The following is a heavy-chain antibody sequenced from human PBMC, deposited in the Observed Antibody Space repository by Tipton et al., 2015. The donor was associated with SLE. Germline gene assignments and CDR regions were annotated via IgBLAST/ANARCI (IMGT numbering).Heavy chain of an antibody. D-gene: IGHD3-10*01. CDR2: GFAGGLT. Sequence: TLSLTCTVSGDSFSSGSSSWNWVRQPAGRGLEWIGRGFAGGLTDYNPSLKSRVTISIDTSNNQFSLRLTSVTAADTAVYFCARVGDYYNSGSRVFDHWGQGILVTVSS. CDR3: ARVGDYYNSGSRVFDH. J-gene: IGHJ4*02. V-gene: IGHV4-61*02. CDR1: GDSFSSGSSS.